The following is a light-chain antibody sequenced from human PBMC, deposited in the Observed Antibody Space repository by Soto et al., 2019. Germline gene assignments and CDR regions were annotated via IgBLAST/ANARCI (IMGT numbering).Light chain of an antibody. J-gene: IGKJ1*01. CDR2: GAS. CDR3: QQYNNWLRT. V-gene: IGKV3-15*01. Sequence: TQSTDTLSVSPGERATLSCRASQSVSSNLAWYQQKPGQAPRLLIYGASTRATGIPARFSGSGSGTEFTLTISILQSEDFAVYYCQQYNNWLRTFCQGTKVDIK. CDR1: QSVSSN.